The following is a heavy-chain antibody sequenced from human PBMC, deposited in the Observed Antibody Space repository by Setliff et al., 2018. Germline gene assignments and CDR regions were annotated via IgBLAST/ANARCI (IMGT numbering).Heavy chain of an antibody. Sequence: ASVKVSCKASGNRFTDYFLHWVRQAPGQGLEWMGWINPNSGDTHSAQKFQGRVTMTRDTSINTAYMELSSLTSDDTAFYYCVRSGKFGMRFWFDDWGQGTLVTVSS. CDR2: INPNSGDT. CDR3: VRSGKFGMRFWFDD. J-gene: IGHJ4*02. D-gene: IGHD1-26*01. V-gene: IGHV1-2*02. CDR1: GNRFTDYF.